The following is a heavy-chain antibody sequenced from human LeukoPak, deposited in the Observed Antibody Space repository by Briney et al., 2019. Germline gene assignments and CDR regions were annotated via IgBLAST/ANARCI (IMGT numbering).Heavy chain of an antibody. D-gene: IGHD1-1*01. Sequence: ASVKVSCKASGYTFTGYYMHWVRHAPGQGIEWMGWINPNSGGTNYAQKFQGRVTMTRDTSISTAYMELSRLRSDDTAVYYCARDQGPLGFDPWGQGTLVTVSS. CDR1: GYTFTGYY. CDR3: ARDQGPLGFDP. CDR2: INPNSGGT. V-gene: IGHV1-2*02. J-gene: IGHJ5*02.